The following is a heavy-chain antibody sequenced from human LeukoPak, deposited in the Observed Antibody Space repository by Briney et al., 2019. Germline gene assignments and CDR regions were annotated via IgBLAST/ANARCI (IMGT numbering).Heavy chain of an antibody. CDR1: GFTFSAYA. CDR3: ARGPGPIAGAKNPFDI. J-gene: IGHJ3*02. D-gene: IGHD1-26*01. V-gene: IGHV3-30*01. CDR2: ISYDGSNK. Sequence: PGRSQRLSCAASGFTFSAYAMHWVRQAPGKGLEWVAVISYDGSNKYYADSVKGRFTISGDKSKDTLYLQMNSLRPEDTAVYYCARGPGPIAGAKNPFDIWGHGTMVTVSS.